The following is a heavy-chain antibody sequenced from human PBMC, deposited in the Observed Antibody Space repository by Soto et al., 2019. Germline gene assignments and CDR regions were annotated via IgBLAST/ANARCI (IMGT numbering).Heavy chain of an antibody. J-gene: IGHJ6*02. V-gene: IGHV3-30*18. D-gene: IGHD2-15*01. Sequence: QVQLVESGGGVVQPGRSLRLSCAASGFPFSSYGMHWVRQAPGKGLEWVAIISYDGSNKYYADSVKGRFTISRDNSKNTLYLQMNSLRAEDTAVYYCTKDRLVGYCSGGSCYRSGMDVWGQGTTVTVSS. CDR3: TKDRLVGYCSGGSCYRSGMDV. CDR1: GFPFSSYG. CDR2: ISYDGSNK.